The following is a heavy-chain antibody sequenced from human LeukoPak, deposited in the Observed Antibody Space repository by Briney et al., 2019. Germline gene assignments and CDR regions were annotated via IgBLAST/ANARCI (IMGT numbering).Heavy chain of an antibody. V-gene: IGHV3-30*02. CDR1: GFTFTHFG. CDR2: VRYDGDLQ. Sequence: GGSLRLSCAASGFTFTHFGMHWVRQAPGKGLDWVAFVRYDGDLQFYADSVQGRFTISRDNSKNTVDLQMNRLRIEDTAVYYCVKESLEGDTWGQGTLVTVSS. J-gene: IGHJ5*02. CDR3: VKESLEGDT. D-gene: IGHD1-1*01.